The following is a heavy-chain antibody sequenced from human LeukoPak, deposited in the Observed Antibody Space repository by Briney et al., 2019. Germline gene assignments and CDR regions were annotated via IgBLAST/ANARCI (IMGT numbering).Heavy chain of an antibody. CDR3: ARDQAVPPLDYYYYYGMDV. CDR1: GYTFTSYY. V-gene: IGHV1-46*01. D-gene: IGHD2-2*01. J-gene: IGHJ6*02. Sequence: ASVKVSCKASGYTFTSYYMHWVRQAPGQGLEWMGIINPSGGSTSYAQEFQGRVTMTRDTSTSTVYMELSSLRSEDTAVYYCARDQAVPPLDYYYYYGMDVWGQGTTVTVSS. CDR2: INPSGGST.